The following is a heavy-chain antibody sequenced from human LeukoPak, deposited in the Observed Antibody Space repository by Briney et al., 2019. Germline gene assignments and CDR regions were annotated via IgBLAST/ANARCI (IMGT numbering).Heavy chain of an antibody. CDR2: ISTSGST. Sequence: SETLSLTCAVSAASISNYYWSWIRQAPGKGLEWIGYISTSGSTNYNPSLKSRVSISLDTSKNRFSLNLNFVTAADTAMYYCASPRSGYRYTFDYWGQGALVTVSS. V-gene: IGHV4-4*09. D-gene: IGHD3-22*01. CDR3: ASPRSGYRYTFDY. J-gene: IGHJ4*02. CDR1: AASISNYY.